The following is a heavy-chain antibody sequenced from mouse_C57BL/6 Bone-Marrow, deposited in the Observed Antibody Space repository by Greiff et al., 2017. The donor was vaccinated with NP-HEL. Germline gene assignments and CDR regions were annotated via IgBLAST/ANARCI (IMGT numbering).Heavy chain of an antibody. D-gene: IGHD2-1*01. Sequence: QVQLQQSGAELVRPGASVTLSCKASGYTFTDYEMHWVKQTPVHGLEWIGAIDPETGGTAYNQKFKGKAILTADKSSSTAYMELRSLTSEDSAVYYCTREDGIAYWGQGTLVTVSA. CDR2: IDPETGGT. J-gene: IGHJ3*01. CDR3: TREDGIAY. V-gene: IGHV1-15*01. CDR1: GYTFTDYE.